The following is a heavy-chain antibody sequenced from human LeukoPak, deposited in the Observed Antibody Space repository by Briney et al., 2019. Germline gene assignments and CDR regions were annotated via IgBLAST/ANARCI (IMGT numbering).Heavy chain of an antibody. CDR2: IKQDGSEK. CDR3: ASASRIAAAGDY. D-gene: IGHD6-13*01. Sequence: GGSLRLSCAASGFTFSSDWMSWARQAPGKGLEWVANIKQDGSEKYYVDSVKGRFTISRDNAKNSLYLQMNSLRAEDTAVYYCASASRIAAAGDYWGQGTLVTVSS. V-gene: IGHV3-7*01. CDR1: GFTFSSDW. J-gene: IGHJ4*02.